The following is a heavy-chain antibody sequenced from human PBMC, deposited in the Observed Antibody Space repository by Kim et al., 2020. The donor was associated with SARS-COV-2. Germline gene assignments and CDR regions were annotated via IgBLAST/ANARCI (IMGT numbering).Heavy chain of an antibody. J-gene: IGHJ4*02. CDR3: ERHMGFSSSWYYFDH. CDR1: GGSVSSRSYY. CDR2: VYSTGST. Sequence: SETLSLTCTVSGGSVSSRSYYWGWIRQPPGKGLEWIGSVYSTGSTDYNPSLKSRVTISVDTSKNQFSLSLNSVTAADTAVYYCERHMGFSSSWYYFDHWGQGTLVTVSS. V-gene: IGHV4-39*01. D-gene: IGHD6-13*01.